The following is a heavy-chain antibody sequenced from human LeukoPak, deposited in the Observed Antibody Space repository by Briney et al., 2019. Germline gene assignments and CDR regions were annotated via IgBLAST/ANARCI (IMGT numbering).Heavy chain of an antibody. D-gene: IGHD2-2*02. Sequence: SQTLSLTCTVSGGSISSGGYYWSWIRQHPGKGLEWIGYIYYSGSTYYNPSLKSRVTISVDTSKNQFSLKLSSVTAADTAVYYCARQRYCSSTSCYTYFDYWGQGTLVTVSS. CDR3: ARQRYCSSTSCYTYFDY. CDR1: GGSISSGGYY. CDR2: IYYSGST. J-gene: IGHJ4*02. V-gene: IGHV4-31*03.